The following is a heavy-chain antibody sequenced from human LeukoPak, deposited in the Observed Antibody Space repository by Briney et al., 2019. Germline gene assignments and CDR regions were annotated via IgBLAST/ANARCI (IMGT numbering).Heavy chain of an antibody. D-gene: IGHD5-18*01. CDR3: ARHNTAMESSYYYYYMDV. CDR2: INQHGSEK. V-gene: IGHV3-7*01. J-gene: IGHJ6*03. CDR1: GFTFSSYW. Sequence: GGSLRLSCAASGFTFSSYWMSWVRQAPGKGLEWVANINQHGSEKYCVDSVKGRFTISRDNAKNSLYLQMNSLRAEDTAVYYCARHNTAMESSYYYYYMDVWGKGTTVTVSS.